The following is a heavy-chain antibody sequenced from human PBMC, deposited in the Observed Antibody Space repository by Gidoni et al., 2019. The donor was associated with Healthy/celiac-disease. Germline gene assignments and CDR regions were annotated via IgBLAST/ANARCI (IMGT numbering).Heavy chain of an antibody. D-gene: IGHD5-12*01. Sequence: EVPLVESGGGLVKPGGSLRLSCAASGFTFSSYSMNWVRQAPGKGLEWVSSISSSSSYIYYADSVKGRFTISRDNAKNSLYLQMNSLRAEDTAVYYCARAGGVATYYFDYWGQGTLVTVSS. CDR3: ARAGGVATYYFDY. CDR2: ISSSSSYI. J-gene: IGHJ4*02. V-gene: IGHV3-21*01. CDR1: GFTFSSYS.